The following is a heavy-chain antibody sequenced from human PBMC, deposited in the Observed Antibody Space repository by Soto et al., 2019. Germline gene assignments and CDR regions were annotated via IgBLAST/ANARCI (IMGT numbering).Heavy chain of an antibody. CDR3: ATDHRYGHTH. D-gene: IGHD5-18*01. Sequence: EVQLLESGGGSVQPGGSLRLSCAASGFTLSTYDMSWVRQAPGKGLEWVSGISGSDRGGSTYYADSVKGRFTISRDNSKNTLYLQMNGLRAEDTAVYYCATDHRYGHTHWGQGTLVTVSS. CDR1: GFTLSTYD. V-gene: IGHV3-23*01. J-gene: IGHJ4*02. CDR2: ISGSDRGGST.